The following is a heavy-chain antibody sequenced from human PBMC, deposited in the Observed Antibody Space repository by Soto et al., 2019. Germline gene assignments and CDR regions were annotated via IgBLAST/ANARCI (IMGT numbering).Heavy chain of an antibody. J-gene: IGHJ5*02. D-gene: IGHD3-10*01. V-gene: IGHV1-69*04. Sequence: SVKVSCKASGGTFSSYTISWVRQAPGQGLEWMGRIIPILGIANYAQKFQGRVTITADKSTSTAYMELSSLRSEDTAVYYCARDGEAMVRGVIEAWGQGTLVTVSS. CDR3: ARDGEAMVRGVIEA. CDR1: GGTFSSYT. CDR2: IIPILGIA.